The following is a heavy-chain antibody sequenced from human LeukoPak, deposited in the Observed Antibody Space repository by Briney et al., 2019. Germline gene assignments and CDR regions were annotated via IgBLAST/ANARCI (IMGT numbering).Heavy chain of an antibody. CDR3: AREGATTSTFDY. CDR1: GGSISSYY. Sequence: SETLSLTCTVSGGSISSYYWSWIRQPPGKGLEWIGYIYYSGSTNYNPSLKSRVTISVDTSKNQFSLKLSSVTAADTAVYYCAREGATTSTFDYWGQGTLVTVSS. CDR2: IYYSGST. J-gene: IGHJ4*02. D-gene: IGHD1-26*01. V-gene: IGHV4-59*01.